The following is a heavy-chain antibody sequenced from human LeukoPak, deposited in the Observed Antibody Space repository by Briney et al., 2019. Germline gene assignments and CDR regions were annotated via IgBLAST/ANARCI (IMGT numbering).Heavy chain of an antibody. Sequence: PGRSLRLSCAASGFTFDDYAMHWVRQAPGKGLEWVSGISWNSGSIGYADSVKGRFTISRDNAKNSLYLQMNSLRAEDTALYYCAKDRDFRIAAAGTAFDYWGQGTLVTVSS. CDR2: ISWNSGSI. V-gene: IGHV3-9*01. CDR3: AKDRDFRIAAAGTAFDY. J-gene: IGHJ4*02. D-gene: IGHD6-13*01. CDR1: GFTFDDYA.